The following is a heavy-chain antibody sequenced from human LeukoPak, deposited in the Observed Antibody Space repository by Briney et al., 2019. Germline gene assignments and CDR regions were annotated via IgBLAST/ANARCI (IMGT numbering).Heavy chain of an antibody. D-gene: IGHD3-22*01. V-gene: IGHV3-21*01. J-gene: IGHJ3*02. CDR1: GFTFSSYS. CDR2: ISSSSSYI. CDR3: ATELDHRITMIVGPSDAFDI. Sequence: PGGSLRLSCAASGFTFSSYSMNWVRQAPGKGLEWVSSISSSSSYIYYADSVKGRFTISRDNAKNSLYLQMNSLRAEDTAVYYCATELDHRITMIVGPSDAFDIWGQGTMVTVSS.